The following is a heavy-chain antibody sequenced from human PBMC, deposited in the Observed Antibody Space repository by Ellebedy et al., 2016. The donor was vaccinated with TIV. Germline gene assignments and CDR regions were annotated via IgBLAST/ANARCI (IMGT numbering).Heavy chain of an antibody. CDR1: GGSVSNSGYY. V-gene: IGHV4-31*03. CDR3: GRAGNYGQVDV. D-gene: IGHD3-22*01. Sequence: MPSETLSLTCTVSGGSVSNSGYYWGWIRQPPGKGLEWIGNISYSGSTDYNPSLKSRVIISVDTSKNQFSLKLSSVTAADSAVYSCGRAGNYGQVDVWGQGTTVTVSS. J-gene: IGHJ6*02. CDR2: ISYSGST.